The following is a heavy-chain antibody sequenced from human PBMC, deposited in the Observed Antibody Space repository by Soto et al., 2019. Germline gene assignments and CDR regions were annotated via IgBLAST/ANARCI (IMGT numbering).Heavy chain of an antibody. CDR1: GFPFDDYG. V-gene: IGHV3-20*04. Sequence: EVQLVESGGGAVRPGGSLRLSCAASGFPFDDYGMSWVRQAPGKGLEWVSGINRHGGSTGYADSVKGRFTISRDNAKNSLHLHMNSLRAEDTAFYYCARTPGYYGEFFDYWGQGTLVTVSA. CDR2: INRHGGST. D-gene: IGHD4-17*01. J-gene: IGHJ4*02. CDR3: ARTPGYYGEFFDY.